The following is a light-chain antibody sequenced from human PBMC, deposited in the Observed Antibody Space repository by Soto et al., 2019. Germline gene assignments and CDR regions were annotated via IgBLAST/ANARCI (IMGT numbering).Light chain of an antibody. J-gene: IGKJ4*01. V-gene: IGKV3-11*01. CDR1: QSVSSY. CDR2: DAS. CDR3: QHRSDWPST. Sequence: EIVLTQSPATLSLSPGERATLSCRASQSVSSYLAWYQQKPGQAPRLLIYDASKRATGIPARFSGSGSGTDFTLTISSLEPDDFAVYYCQHRSDWPSTFGGGTKWQIK.